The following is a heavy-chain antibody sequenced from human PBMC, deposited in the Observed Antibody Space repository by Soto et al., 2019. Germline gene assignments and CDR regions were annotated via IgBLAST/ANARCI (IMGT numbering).Heavy chain of an antibody. J-gene: IGHJ4*02. CDR1: GYSFTSYW. CDR3: ALGVRYGSFDY. D-gene: IGHD5-18*01. V-gene: IGHV5-51*01. Sequence: GESLKISCKGSGYSFTSYWIGCVRQMPWKGLEWMGIIYPGDSDTRYSPSFQGHVTISADKSISTAYLQWSSLKASGTAMYYCALGVRYGSFDYWGQGTLVTVSS. CDR2: IYPGDSDT.